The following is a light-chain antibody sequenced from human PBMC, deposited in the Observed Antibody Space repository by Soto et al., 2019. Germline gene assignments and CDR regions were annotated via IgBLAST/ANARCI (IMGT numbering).Light chain of an antibody. J-gene: IGLJ2*01. CDR2: GNT. CDR3: QSYDSGLGGKVV. CDR1: SSNIGGGYD. V-gene: IGLV1-40*01. Sequence: QSVLTQPPSLSGAPGQRVAIPCSGTSSNIGGGYDVCWYQQTAGAAPKLLIFGNTNRPSGVPDRFSGSKSGASASLDITGLQPDDEAVYYCQSYDSGLGGKVVFGGVTKLTVL.